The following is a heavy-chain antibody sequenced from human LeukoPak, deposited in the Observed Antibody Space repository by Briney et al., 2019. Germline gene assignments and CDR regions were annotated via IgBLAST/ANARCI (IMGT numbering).Heavy chain of an antibody. CDR3: ARDPTTYGSGSYYYYFDY. Sequence: ASLLLSCAASGFTFSSYSMNWVRPAPGKGLEWVSSISSTSGYIYYADSVKGRFTISRDNAKNSLYLQMNSLRAEDTAVYYCARDPTTYGSGSYYYYFDYWGQGTLVTVSS. CDR1: GFTFSSYS. V-gene: IGHV3-21*01. CDR2: ISSTSGYI. D-gene: IGHD3-10*01. J-gene: IGHJ4*02.